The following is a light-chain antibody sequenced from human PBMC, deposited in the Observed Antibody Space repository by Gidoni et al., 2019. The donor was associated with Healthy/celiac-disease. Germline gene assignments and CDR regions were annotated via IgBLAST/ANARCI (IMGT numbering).Light chain of an antibody. J-gene: IGLJ1*01. CDR1: ALPKKY. Sequence: SYELTQPPSVSVSPGQTASITCSVDALPKKYAYCYQQKSGQDPVLVIYEDSKRPSGIPERFSGSSSGTMATLTISGAQVEDEADYYCYSTDSSGKGVFGTGTKVTVL. CDR3: YSTDSSGKGV. CDR2: EDS. V-gene: IGLV3-10*01.